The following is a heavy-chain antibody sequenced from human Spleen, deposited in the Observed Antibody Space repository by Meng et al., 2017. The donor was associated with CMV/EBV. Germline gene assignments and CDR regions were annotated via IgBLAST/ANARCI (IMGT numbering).Heavy chain of an antibody. CDR2: MYHSGTT. J-gene: IGHJ4*02. CDR3: ARWMWNTSGYYQNN. V-gene: IGHV4-4*02. Sequence: VSGVSNSSSNWWHWVRQPPGKGLEWIAEMYHSGTTNYNPSLKSRVTISMDESKNQFSLRLNSVTAADTAVYYCARWMWNTSGYYQNNWGQGTLVTVSS. CDR1: GVSNSSSNW. D-gene: IGHD3-22*01.